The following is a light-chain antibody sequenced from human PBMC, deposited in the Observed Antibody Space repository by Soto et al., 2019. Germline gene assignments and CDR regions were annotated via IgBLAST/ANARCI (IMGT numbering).Light chain of an antibody. CDR2: GIS. V-gene: IGKV3-20*01. Sequence: ESVLTQSPATLSLSPGERATLSCRASQSVRIDYFAWYQQKPGQAPRVIIFGISTRATAIPDRFSGSGSGTDFTLTISRLEPDDFALYYCQQYGNSPLTLGGGTKVDI. CDR1: QSVRIDY. CDR3: QQYGNSPLT. J-gene: IGKJ4*01.